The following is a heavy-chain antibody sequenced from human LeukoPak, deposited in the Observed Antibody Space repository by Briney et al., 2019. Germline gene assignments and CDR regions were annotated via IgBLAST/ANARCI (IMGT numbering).Heavy chain of an antibody. V-gene: IGHV3-30*18. CDR1: GFTISSYG. CDR3: SKRSWAGTGWLDP. Sequence: GRSLRLSCAASGFTISSYGMHWVSQAPGKGLEWVAVISYDGSNKYYADSVKGRFTISRDNSKNTLYLQMNSLRAEDTAVYYCSKRSWAGTGWLDPWGQGTLVTVSS. D-gene: IGHD6-19*01. J-gene: IGHJ5*02. CDR2: ISYDGSNK.